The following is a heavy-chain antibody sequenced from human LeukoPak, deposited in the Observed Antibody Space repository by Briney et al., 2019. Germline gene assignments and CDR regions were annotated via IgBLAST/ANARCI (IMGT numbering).Heavy chain of an antibody. D-gene: IGHD6-19*01. J-gene: IGHJ4*02. CDR1: GYTFTSYG. V-gene: IGHV1-3*01. Sequence: GASVKVSCKASGYTFTSYGISWVRQAPGQRLEWMGWINAGNGNTKYSQKFQGRVTITRDTSASTAYMELSSLRSEDTAVYYCARRSSGWSFDYWGQGTLVTVSS. CDR2: INAGNGNT. CDR3: ARRSSGWSFDY.